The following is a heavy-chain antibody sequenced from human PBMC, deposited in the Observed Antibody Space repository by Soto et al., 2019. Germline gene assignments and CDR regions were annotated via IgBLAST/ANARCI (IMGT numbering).Heavy chain of an antibody. J-gene: IGHJ5*02. CDR3: AKWVTGFDP. Sequence: QVRLVESGGGVVQPGRSLRLSCAASGFNFSSDGMHWVRQAPGKGLEWVAVISYDGSNKYYADSVKGRFTISRDNSKITLYLQMNSLRAEDTAVYYCAKWVTGFDPWGQGTLVTVSS. V-gene: IGHV3-30*18. CDR1: GFNFSSDG. CDR2: ISYDGSNK. D-gene: IGHD2-21*02.